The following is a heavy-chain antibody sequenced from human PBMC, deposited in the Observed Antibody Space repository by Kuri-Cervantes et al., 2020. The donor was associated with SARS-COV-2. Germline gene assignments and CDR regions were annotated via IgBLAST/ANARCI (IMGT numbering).Heavy chain of an antibody. J-gene: IGHJ4*02. CDR2: IYYSGST. CDR3: ARDSIAAAGTEFDY. V-gene: IGHV4-31*02. D-gene: IGHD6-13*01. CDR1: GGSISSGGYY. Sequence: SCAVSGGSISSGGYYWSWIRQHPGKGLEWIGYIYYSGSTYYNPSLKSRVTISVDTSKNQFSLKLSSVTAADTAVYYCARDSIAAAGTEFDYWGQGTLVTVSS.